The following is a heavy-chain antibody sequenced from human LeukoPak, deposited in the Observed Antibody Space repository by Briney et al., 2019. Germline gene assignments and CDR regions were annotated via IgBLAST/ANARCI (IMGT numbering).Heavy chain of an antibody. V-gene: IGHV1-2*02. J-gene: IGHJ6*03. CDR3: ARAQQLVLRGYYHYMDV. CDR2: INPNSGGT. D-gene: IGHD6-13*01. CDR1: GYTLTELS. Sequence: GASVKVSCKVSGYTLTELSMHWVRQAPGQGLEWMGWINPNSGGTNYAQKFQGRVTMTRDTSISTAYMELSRLRSDDTAVYCCARAQQLVLRGYYHYMDVWGKGTTVTISS.